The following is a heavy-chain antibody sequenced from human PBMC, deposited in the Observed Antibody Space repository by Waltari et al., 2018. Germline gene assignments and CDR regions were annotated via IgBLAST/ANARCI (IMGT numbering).Heavy chain of an antibody. CDR3: ATGPPSNYYYGSGSYSLDY. V-gene: IGHV1-24*01. Sequence: QVQLVQSGAEVKKPGASVKVSYKVSGYTLTELSMHWVRQAPGKGLEWMGGFDPEDGETIYAQKFQGRVTMTEDTSTDTAYMELSSLRSEDTAVYYCATGPPSNYYYGSGSYSLDYWGQGTLVTVSS. J-gene: IGHJ4*02. CDR2: FDPEDGET. D-gene: IGHD3-10*01. CDR1: GYTLTELS.